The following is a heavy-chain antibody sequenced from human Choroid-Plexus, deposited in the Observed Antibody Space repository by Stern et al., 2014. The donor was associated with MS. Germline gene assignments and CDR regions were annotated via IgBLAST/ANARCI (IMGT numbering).Heavy chain of an antibody. CDR3: ARGQKGITIFGVVTDYYYLGMDV. Sequence: QVQLVQSGAEVKKPGASVKVSCKTSGYIFTGYYIHWVRQAPGQGLEWMAWINPNTGGTKYAQKVQGRVTMSRDTYISTAYVELSKLTTDDTAVYYWARGQKGITIFGVVTDYYYLGMDVWGQRTTVTVS. V-gene: IGHV1-2*02. CDR1: GYIFTGYY. CDR2: INPNTGGT. D-gene: IGHD3-3*01. J-gene: IGHJ6*02.